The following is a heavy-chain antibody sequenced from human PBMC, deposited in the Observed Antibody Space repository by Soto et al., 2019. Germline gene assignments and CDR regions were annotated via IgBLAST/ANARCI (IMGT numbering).Heavy chain of an antibody. CDR2: INPDNGNT. CDR3: ARGIATGQLDP. V-gene: IGHV1-3*01. J-gene: IGHJ5*02. D-gene: IGHD2-15*01. Sequence: ASVKVSCKASAYTFTRYTMNWVRRAPGQRLEWMGWINPDNGNTKSSQKFQDRVIITRDTSASTAYMDLSSLRSEDTAVYYCARGIATGQLDPWGQGTLVTVSS. CDR1: AYTFTRYT.